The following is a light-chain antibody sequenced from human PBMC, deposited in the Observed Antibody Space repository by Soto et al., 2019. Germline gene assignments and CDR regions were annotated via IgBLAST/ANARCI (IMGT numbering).Light chain of an antibody. J-gene: IGKJ5*01. CDR3: KQVLQTPHT. V-gene: IGKV2-28*01. Sequence: DIVMTQSPLSLPVTPGEPASISCRSSQSLLHSNGYNYLDWYLQKPGQSPQLLIYLGSNRASGVPDRFSGSGSGTDFTLKISRVEAEDVGVYYCKQVLQTPHTFGQGTRLEIK. CDR2: LGS. CDR1: QSLLHSNGYNY.